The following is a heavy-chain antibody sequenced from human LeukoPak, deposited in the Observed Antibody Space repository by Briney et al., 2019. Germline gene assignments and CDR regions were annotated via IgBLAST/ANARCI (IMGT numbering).Heavy chain of an antibody. CDR2: IYHSGST. D-gene: IGHD4-17*01. CDR1: GVSISSGGYY. Sequence: SETLSLTCTVSGVSISSGGYYWSRIRQPPGKGLEWIGYIYHSGSTYYNPSLKSRVTISVDRSKNQFSLKLSSVTAADTAVYYCARAPTTVTTHPKIYYYDSIDVWGRGTTVTVSS. J-gene: IGHJ6*03. CDR3: ARAPTTVTTHPKIYYYDSIDV. V-gene: IGHV4-30-2*01.